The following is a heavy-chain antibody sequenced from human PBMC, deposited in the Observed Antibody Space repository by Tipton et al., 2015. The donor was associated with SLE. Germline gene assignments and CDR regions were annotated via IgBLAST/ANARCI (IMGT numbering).Heavy chain of an antibody. CDR3: ARQGESVVPAAMPVFDY. CDR1: GGSISSYY. CDR2: IYYSGST. V-gene: IGHV4-59*08. D-gene: IGHD2-2*01. J-gene: IGHJ4*02. Sequence: TLSLTCTVSGGSISSYYWSWIRQPPGKGLEWIGYIYYSGSTNYNPSLKSRVTISVDTSKNQFSLKLSSVTTAGTAVYYCARQGESVVPAAMPVFDYWGQGTLVTVSS.